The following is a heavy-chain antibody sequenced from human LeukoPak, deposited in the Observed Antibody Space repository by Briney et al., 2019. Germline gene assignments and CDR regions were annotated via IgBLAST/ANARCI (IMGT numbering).Heavy chain of an antibody. CDR3: AVTGWAVAGNWFDP. V-gene: IGHV4-34*01. J-gene: IGHJ5*02. Sequence: SETLSLTCAVYGGSFSGYYWSWIRQPPGKGLEWIGEINHSGSTNYNPSLKSRVTISVDTSKNQFSLKLGSVTAADTAVYYCAVTGWAVAGNWFDPWGQGTLVTVSS. CDR2: INHSGST. CDR1: GGSFSGYY. D-gene: IGHD6-19*01.